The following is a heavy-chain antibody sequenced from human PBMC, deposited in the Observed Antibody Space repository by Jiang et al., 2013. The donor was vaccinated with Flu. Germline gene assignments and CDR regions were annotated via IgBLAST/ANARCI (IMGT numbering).Heavy chain of an antibody. CDR3: ARGRPTVITLIDY. J-gene: IGHJ4*02. Sequence: SGAEVKKSGASVKVSCKPSGYTFSSYGISWVRQAPGQGLEWMGWISTYNGNTKYAQRFQGRVTMTTDTTTSTAYMELRSLRSGDTAVYYCARGRPTVITLIDYWGQGTLVTVSS. CDR2: ISTYNGNT. V-gene: IGHV1-18*01. CDR1: GYTFSSYG. D-gene: IGHD4-17*01.